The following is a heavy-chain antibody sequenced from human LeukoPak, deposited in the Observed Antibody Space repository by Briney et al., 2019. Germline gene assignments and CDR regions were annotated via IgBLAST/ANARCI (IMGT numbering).Heavy chain of an antibody. CDR3: ARVGFLERTRFDP. J-gene: IGHJ5*02. V-gene: IGHV4-31*03. Sequence: SETLSLTCTVSGGSISSGGYYWSWIRQHPGTGLEWIGCIYYSGSTYYNPSLKSRVTISVDTSKNQFSLKLSSVTAADTAVYYCARVGFLERTRFDPWGQGTLVTVSS. CDR1: GGSISSGGYY. CDR2: IYYSGST. D-gene: IGHD3-3*02.